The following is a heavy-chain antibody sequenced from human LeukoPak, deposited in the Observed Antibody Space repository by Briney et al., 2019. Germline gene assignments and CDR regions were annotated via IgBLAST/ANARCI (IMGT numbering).Heavy chain of an antibody. J-gene: IGHJ4*02. D-gene: IGHD3-16*01. CDR3: ARGGSYRFEY. V-gene: IGHV3-7*01. Sequence: PGGSLRLSWAASGFTFNVYWMSWVRQAPGKGPEWVATIKEDGSEKYYVDSVKGRLTISRDNPENSLYLQMNSLRAEATAEYCCARGGSYRFEYWSQGTLVTVSS. CDR2: IKEDGSEK. CDR1: GFTFNVYW.